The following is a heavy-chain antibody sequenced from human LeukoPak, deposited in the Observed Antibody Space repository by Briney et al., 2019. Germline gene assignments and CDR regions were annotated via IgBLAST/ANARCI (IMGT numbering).Heavy chain of an antibody. CDR1: GFTFSDYY. CDR2: ISSSSSYT. D-gene: IGHD3-16*01. Sequence: GGSLRLSCAASGFTFSDYYMSWIRQAPGKGLEWVSYISSSSSYTNYADSVKGRFTISRDNAKNTLYLQMNSLRAEDTAVYYCARGGSAVNWFDPWGQGTLVTVSS. V-gene: IGHV3-11*06. J-gene: IGHJ5*02. CDR3: ARGGSAVNWFDP.